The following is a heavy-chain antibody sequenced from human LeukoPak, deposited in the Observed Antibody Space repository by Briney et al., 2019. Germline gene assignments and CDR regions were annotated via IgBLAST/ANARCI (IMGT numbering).Heavy chain of an antibody. V-gene: IGHV3-48*03. CDR3: ARRNSGTWWSFDS. J-gene: IGHJ4*02. Sequence: PGGSLRLSCAASGFTFSSYEMNWVRQAPGKGLEWVSYISSSGSTIYYADSVKGRFTISRDNAKNSLYLQMNGLSSEDTAVYYCARRNSGTWWSFDSWGQGTLVTVSS. CDR2: ISSSGSTI. CDR1: GFTFSSYE. D-gene: IGHD2-15*01.